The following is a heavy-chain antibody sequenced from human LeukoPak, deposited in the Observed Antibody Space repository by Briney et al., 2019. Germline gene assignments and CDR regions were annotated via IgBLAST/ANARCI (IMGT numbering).Heavy chain of an antibody. D-gene: IGHD3-3*01. CDR1: GFTFSSYA. Sequence: GGSLRLSCAASGFTFSSYAMSWVRQAPGKGLEWVSGISGSGGSTYYADSVKGRFTISRDNSKNTLYLQMNSLRAEDTAVYYCAKSDFLRSGSDYWGQGTLVTVSS. CDR3: AKSDFLRSGSDY. CDR2: ISGSGGST. V-gene: IGHV3-23*01. J-gene: IGHJ4*02.